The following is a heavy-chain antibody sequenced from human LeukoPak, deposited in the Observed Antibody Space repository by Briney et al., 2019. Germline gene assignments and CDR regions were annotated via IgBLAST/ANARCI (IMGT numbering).Heavy chain of an antibody. V-gene: IGHV4-39*07. CDR3: ARVRSRYCSSTSCTQAHMDV. CDR2: INHSGST. CDR1: GGSISSSSYY. J-gene: IGHJ6*02. Sequence: SETLSLTCTVSGGSISSSSYYWGWIRQPPGKGLEWIGEINHSGSTNYNPSLKSRVTISVDTSKNQFSLKLSSVTAADTAVYYCARVRSRYCSSTSCTQAHMDVWGQGTTVTVSS. D-gene: IGHD2-2*01.